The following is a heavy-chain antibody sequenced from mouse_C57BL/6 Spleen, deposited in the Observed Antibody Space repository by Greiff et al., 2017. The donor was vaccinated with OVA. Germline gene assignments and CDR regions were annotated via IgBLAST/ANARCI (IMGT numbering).Heavy chain of an antibody. Sequence: VQLQQSGAELVRPGTSVKVSCKASGYAFTNYLIEWVKQRPGQGLEWIGVINPGSGGTNYNEKFKGKATLTADKSSSTAYMQLSSLTSEDSAVYFCALYYGNYGFAYWGQGTLVTVSA. D-gene: IGHD2-1*01. J-gene: IGHJ3*01. CDR2: INPGSGGT. CDR3: ALYYGNYGFAY. CDR1: GYAFTNYL. V-gene: IGHV1-54*01.